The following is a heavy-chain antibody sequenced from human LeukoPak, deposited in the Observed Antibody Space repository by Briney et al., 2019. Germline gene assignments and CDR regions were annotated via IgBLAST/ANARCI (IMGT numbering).Heavy chain of an antibody. J-gene: IGHJ4*02. V-gene: IGHV3-23*01. CDR2: ISTSGGST. Sequence: GGALRLSCAASEFTFSNYGMTWVRQAPGKGLEWVSSISTSGGSTYYADSVKGRFTISRDNSKNTLYLQMNSLRAEDTAVYHCAKVPVDYWGQGTLVTVSS. CDR1: EFTFSNYG. CDR3: AKVPVDY.